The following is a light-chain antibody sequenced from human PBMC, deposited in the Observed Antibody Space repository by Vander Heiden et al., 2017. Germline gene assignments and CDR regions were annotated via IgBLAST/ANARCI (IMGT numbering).Light chain of an antibody. Sequence: SYELTQPPSVSVSPGQTASITCSGDKLGDQYACWYQQKPGQSPVLVIYQDSKRPSGIPERFSGSSSGNTATLTISGTQPMDEDDYYCQAWDSSTEAVFGGGTKLTVL. CDR1: KLGDQY. CDR2: QDS. CDR3: QAWDSSTEAV. V-gene: IGLV3-1*01. J-gene: IGLJ2*01.